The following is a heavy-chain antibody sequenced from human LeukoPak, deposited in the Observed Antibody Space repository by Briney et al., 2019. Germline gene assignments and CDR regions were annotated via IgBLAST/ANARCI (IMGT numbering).Heavy chain of an antibody. CDR3: GRQIVYYYGSGSYPGYNWFDP. D-gene: IGHD3-10*01. J-gene: IGHJ5*02. CDR2: IYYSGST. Sequence: PSETLSLTCTVSGGSISSYYWSWIRQPPGKGLEWIGYIYYSGSTNYNASPKSRGSISAGTSTNNLSRMLSSVTAADTPACYCGRQIVYYYGSGSYPGYNWFDPWGQGTLVTVSS. V-gene: IGHV4-59*08. CDR1: GGSISSYY.